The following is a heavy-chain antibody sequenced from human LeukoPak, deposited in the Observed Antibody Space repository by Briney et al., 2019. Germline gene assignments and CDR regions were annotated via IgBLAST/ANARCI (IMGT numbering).Heavy chain of an antibody. D-gene: IGHD3-16*02. V-gene: IGHV4-34*01. CDR1: GGSFSGYY. J-gene: IGHJ4*02. CDR3: ARAYYDYVWGSYRSAFDY. Sequence: SETLSLTCAVYGGSFSGYYWSWIRQPPGKGLEWMGEINHSGSTNYNPSLKSRVTISVDTSKNTFSLKLSSVAAADRAVYYCARAYYDYVWGSYRSAFDYWGQGTLVTVSS. CDR2: INHSGST.